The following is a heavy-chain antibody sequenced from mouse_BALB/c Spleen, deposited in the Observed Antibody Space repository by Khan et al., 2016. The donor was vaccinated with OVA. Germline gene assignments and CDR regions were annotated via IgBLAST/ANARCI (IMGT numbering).Heavy chain of an antibody. Sequence: EVQGVESGGDLVKPGGSLKLSCAASGFTFSSYSMYWVRQTPDKRLEWVATISSGADYTYYPDSVKGRFTISRDNAEDPLYVQRGLLKSEDTAMYYCSSHLTGSFAYWGQGTLVTVSA. CDR1: GFTFSSYS. V-gene: IGHV5-6*01. CDR2: ISSGADYT. CDR3: SSHLTGSFAY. J-gene: IGHJ3*01. D-gene: IGHD4-1*01.